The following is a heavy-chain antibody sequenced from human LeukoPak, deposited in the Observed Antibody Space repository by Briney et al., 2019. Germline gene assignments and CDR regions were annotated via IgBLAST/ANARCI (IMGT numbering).Heavy chain of an antibody. D-gene: IGHD3-10*01. Sequence: SETLSLTCTVSGGSIRSYYWSWIRQPPGKGLEWIGYVYYSGSTHYNPSLKSRVTISIDTSKNQFSLKLSSVTAADTAVYYCARKGVGEFVDYWGQGTLVTVSS. J-gene: IGHJ4*02. V-gene: IGHV4-59*01. CDR1: GGSIRSYY. CDR2: VYYSGST. CDR3: ARKGVGEFVDY.